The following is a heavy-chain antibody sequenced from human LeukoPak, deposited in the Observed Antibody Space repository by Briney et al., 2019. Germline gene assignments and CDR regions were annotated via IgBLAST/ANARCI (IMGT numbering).Heavy chain of an antibody. J-gene: IGHJ4*02. CDR2: IIPIFGTA. CDR1: GGTFSSYA. Sequence: SVKVSCKASGGTFSSYAISWVRQAPGQGLEWMGGIIPIFGTANYAQKFQGRVTITADESTSTAYMELSNLRSEDTAVYYCARDRVFSGSYLVFFDYWGQGTLVTVSS. D-gene: IGHD1-26*01. V-gene: IGHV1-69*01. CDR3: ARDRVFSGSYLVFFDY.